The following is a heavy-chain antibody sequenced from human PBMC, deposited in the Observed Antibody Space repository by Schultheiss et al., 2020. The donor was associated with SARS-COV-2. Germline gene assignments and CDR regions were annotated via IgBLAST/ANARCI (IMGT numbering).Heavy chain of an antibody. Sequence: SETLSLTCTVSGGSISSYYWSWIRRPPGKGLEWIGYIYYSGSTNYNPSLKSRVTISVDTSKNQFSLKLSSVTAADTAVYYCAGRYCSSTSCFWGWFDPWGQGTLVTVSS. D-gene: IGHD2-2*01. CDR1: GGSISSYY. V-gene: IGHV4-59*01. CDR3: AGRYCSSTSCFWGWFDP. J-gene: IGHJ5*02. CDR2: IYYSGST.